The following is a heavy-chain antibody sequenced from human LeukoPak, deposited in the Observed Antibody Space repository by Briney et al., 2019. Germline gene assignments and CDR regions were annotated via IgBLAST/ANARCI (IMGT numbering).Heavy chain of an antibody. D-gene: IGHD3-10*01. J-gene: IGHJ5*02. V-gene: IGHV3-33*01. CDR1: GFTFSDYG. CDR3: ASDASTYYYGSGSYLGAP. CDR2: FWSDGSKQ. Sequence: GGSLRLSCAASGFTFSDYGMHWVRQAPGKGLEWVAAFWSDGSKQSYEDSVKGRFTISRDISKSTLYLQMDSLRAEDTAVYYCASDASTYYYGSGSYLGAPWGQGTLVTVSS.